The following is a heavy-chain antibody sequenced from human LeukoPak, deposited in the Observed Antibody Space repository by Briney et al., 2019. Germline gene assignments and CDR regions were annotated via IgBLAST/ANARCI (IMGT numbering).Heavy chain of an antibody. D-gene: IGHD3-22*01. CDR2: IYYSGST. V-gene: IGHV4-39*07. CDR1: GFTFSSYW. Sequence: PGGSLRLSCAASGFTFSSYWMSWVRQAPGKGLEWIGSIYYSGSTYYNPSLKSRVTISVDTSKNQFSLKLSSVTAADTAVYYCARVYYYDSSGYYSPAVKPHFDYWSQGTLVTVSS. CDR3: ARVYYYDSSGYYSPAVKPHFDY. J-gene: IGHJ4*02.